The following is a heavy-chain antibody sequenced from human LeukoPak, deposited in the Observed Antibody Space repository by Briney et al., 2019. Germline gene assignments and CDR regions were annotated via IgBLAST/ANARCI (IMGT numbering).Heavy chain of an antibody. CDR1: GGSTSSGDYS. Sequence: SQTLSLTCTVSGGSTSSGDYSWSWIRQPPGKGLEWIGYIYYSGSTYYNPSLKSRVTISVDTSKNQFSLKLSSVTAADTAVYYCAREGPRNYDSSGYYYLFDYWGQGTLVTVSS. CDR2: IYYSGST. CDR3: AREGPRNYDSSGYYYLFDY. V-gene: IGHV4-30-4*01. J-gene: IGHJ4*02. D-gene: IGHD3-22*01.